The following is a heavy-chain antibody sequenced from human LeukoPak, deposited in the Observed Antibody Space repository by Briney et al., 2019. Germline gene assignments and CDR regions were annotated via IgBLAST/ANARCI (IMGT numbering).Heavy chain of an antibody. V-gene: IGHV3-7*01. J-gene: IGHJ3*02. Sequence: GGSLRLSCAASGFTFSSYWMSWVRQAPGKGLEWVANIKEDGSEKYYVDSVKGRFTISRDNAKNSLYLQMNSLRAEDTAVYYCARLESYDYVWGSYRYGGCDAFDIWGQGTMVTVSS. CDR1: GFTFSSYW. CDR2: IKEDGSEK. D-gene: IGHD3-16*02. CDR3: ARLESYDYVWGSYRYGGCDAFDI.